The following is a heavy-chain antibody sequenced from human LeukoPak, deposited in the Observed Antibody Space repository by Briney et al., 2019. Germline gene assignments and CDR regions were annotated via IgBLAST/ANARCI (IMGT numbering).Heavy chain of an antibody. CDR1: GYTFTNYD. CDR3: AREIASAPWDY. V-gene: IGHV1-3*01. J-gene: IGHJ4*02. D-gene: IGHD2-21*01. Sequence: ASVKVSCKASGYTFTNYDINWVRQATGQGLEWMGWINAGNGNTKYSQKFQGRVTITRDTSASTAYMELSSLRSEDTAVYYCAREIASAPWDYWGQGTLVTVSS. CDR2: INAGNGNT.